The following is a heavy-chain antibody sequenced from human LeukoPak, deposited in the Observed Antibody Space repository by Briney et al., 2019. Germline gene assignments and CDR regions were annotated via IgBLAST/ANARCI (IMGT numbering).Heavy chain of an antibody. Sequence: GGSLRLSCAASGFTFSSYAMSWVRQAPGKGLEWVSAINGSGGSTGYADSVKGRFTISRDNAKNSLYLQMNSLRAEDTALYYCARDQSAGTPFDYWGQGTLVTVSS. J-gene: IGHJ4*02. CDR2: INGSGGST. CDR3: ARDQSAGTPFDY. CDR1: GFTFSSYA. V-gene: IGHV3-20*04. D-gene: IGHD6-19*01.